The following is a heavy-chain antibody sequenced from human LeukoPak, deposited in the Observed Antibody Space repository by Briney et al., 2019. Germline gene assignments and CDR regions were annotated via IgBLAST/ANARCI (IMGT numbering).Heavy chain of an antibody. CDR3: ARRDSSSWYEWYFDL. D-gene: IGHD6-13*01. J-gene: IGHJ2*01. CDR2: IYYSGST. CDR1: GGSISSYY. V-gene: IGHV4-59*08. Sequence: KPSETLSLTCTVSGGSISSYYWSWIRQPPGKGLEWIGYIYYSGSTNYNPSLKSRVTISVDTSKNQFSLKLSSVTAADTAVYYCARRDSSSWYEWYFDLWGRGTLVTVSS.